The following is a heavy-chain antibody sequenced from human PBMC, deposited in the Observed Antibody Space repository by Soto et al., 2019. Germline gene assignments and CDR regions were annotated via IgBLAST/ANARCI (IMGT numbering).Heavy chain of an antibody. Sequence: PSETLSLTCTVSGGCISSSSYYWGWIRQPPGKGLEWIGSIYYSGSTYYNPSLKSRVTISVDTSKNQFSLKLSSVTAADTAVYYCARQGSCSGGSCYSRYYYYYYMDVWGKGTTLTVSS. D-gene: IGHD2-15*01. J-gene: IGHJ6*03. CDR3: ARQGSCSGGSCYSRYYYYYYMDV. CDR2: IYYSGST. CDR1: GGCISSSSYY. V-gene: IGHV4-39*01.